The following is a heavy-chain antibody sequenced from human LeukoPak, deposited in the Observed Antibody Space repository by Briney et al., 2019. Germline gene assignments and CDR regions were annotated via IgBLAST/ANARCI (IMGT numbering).Heavy chain of an antibody. CDR3: TRDSGRGQWLVLFDY. D-gene: IGHD6-19*01. CDR1: GFTVSSNY. V-gene: IGHV3-53*01. CDR2: IYSGGST. Sequence: PGGSLRLSCAASGFTVSSNYMNWVRQAPGKGLEWVSVIYSGGSTNYADSVKGRFTISRDNSKNTLYLQMNSLRAEDTAIYYCTRDSGRGQWLVLFDYWGQGTLVTVSS. J-gene: IGHJ4*02.